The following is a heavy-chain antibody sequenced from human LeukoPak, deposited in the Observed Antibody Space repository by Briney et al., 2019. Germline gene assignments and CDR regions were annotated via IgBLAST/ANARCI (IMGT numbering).Heavy chain of an antibody. Sequence: ASVKVSCKASGGTFSSYAISWVRQAPGQGLEWMGRIIPILGIANYAQKFQSRVTITADKSPSTPYMELSSLRSEDTAVYYCARPGSAVGATTAEYFQHWGQGTLVTVSS. V-gene: IGHV1-69*04. CDR3: ARPGSAVGATTAEYFQH. J-gene: IGHJ1*01. CDR1: GGTFSSYA. CDR2: IIPILGIA. D-gene: IGHD1-26*01.